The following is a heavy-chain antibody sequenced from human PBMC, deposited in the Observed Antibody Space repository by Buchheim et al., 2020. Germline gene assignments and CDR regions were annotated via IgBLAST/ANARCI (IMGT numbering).Heavy chain of an antibody. CDR1: GGSISSDNYY. J-gene: IGHJ4*02. D-gene: IGHD5-18*01. V-gene: IGHV4-31*03. Sequence: QVQLQESGPRLVKPSQTLSLSCSVSGGSISSDNYYWSWIRQHPGKGLEWIGYIYYSRNTYYNPSLKSRVTISVDTSKNQSSLKLNSVTAADTAVYYCARENSYGKYFDSWGQGT. CDR2: IYYSRNT. CDR3: ARENSYGKYFDS.